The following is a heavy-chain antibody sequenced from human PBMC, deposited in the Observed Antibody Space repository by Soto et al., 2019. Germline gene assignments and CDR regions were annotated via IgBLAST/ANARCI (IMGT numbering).Heavy chain of an antibody. J-gene: IGHJ4*02. D-gene: IGHD3-10*01. Sequence: QITLKESGPTLVKPTQNLTLTCTFSGFSFSSSAVSVAWIRQPPGKAREWLALIYWDDDKRYSPSLKSRLTITRDTSKHQVVLTMTDMDPVDTGTYFCVRRTTVRGVTGAHFDNWGQGTLVTVSS. CDR3: VRRTTVRGVTGAHFDN. V-gene: IGHV2-5*02. CDR2: IYWDDDK. CDR1: GFSFSSSAVS.